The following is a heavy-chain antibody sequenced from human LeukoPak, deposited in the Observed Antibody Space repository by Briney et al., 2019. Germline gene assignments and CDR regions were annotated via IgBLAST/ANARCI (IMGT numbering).Heavy chain of an antibody. CDR2: ISSSSSSI. V-gene: IGHV3-21*01. CDR1: GFTFSIYS. J-gene: IGHJ4*02. D-gene: IGHD2-2*01. CDR3: VRVYVSGYCSSTSCSQYYFDC. Sequence: KPGGSLRLSCAASGFTFSIYSMNWVRQAPGKGLEWVSSISSSSSSIYYADSVKGRSTISRDNAKNSLYLQMDSLRAEDTAVYYCVRVYVSGYCSSTSCSQYYFDCWGQGTLVTVSS.